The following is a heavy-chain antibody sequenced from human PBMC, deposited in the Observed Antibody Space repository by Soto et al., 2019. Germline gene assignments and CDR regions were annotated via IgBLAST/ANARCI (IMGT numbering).Heavy chain of an antibody. Sequence: QVQLVQSGAEVKKPGASVKVSCKASGYTFTSYAMHWVRQAPGQRLEWMGWINAGNGNTKYSQKFQGRVTITRDTSASTAYMELSSLRSEDTAVYYCARERNYGDYFDYWGQGTLVTVSS. CDR1: GYTFTSYA. CDR2: INAGNGNT. J-gene: IGHJ4*02. CDR3: ARERNYGDYFDY. V-gene: IGHV1-3*01. D-gene: IGHD4-17*01.